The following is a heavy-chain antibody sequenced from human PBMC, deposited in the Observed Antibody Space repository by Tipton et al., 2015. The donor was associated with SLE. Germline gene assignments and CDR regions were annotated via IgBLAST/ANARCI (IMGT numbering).Heavy chain of an antibody. CDR3: ARDQYSSGRWDY. V-gene: IGHV3-21*01. CDR2: ITSTSSYT. CDR1: GFTFSTYS. J-gene: IGHJ4*02. Sequence: SLRLSCAASGFTFSTYSMSWVRQAPGKGLEWVSSITSTSSYTYYTDSVKGRFTISRDNAENSLFLQMNSLRAEDTAVYYCARDQYSSGRWDYWGQGALVTVSS. D-gene: IGHD6-19*01.